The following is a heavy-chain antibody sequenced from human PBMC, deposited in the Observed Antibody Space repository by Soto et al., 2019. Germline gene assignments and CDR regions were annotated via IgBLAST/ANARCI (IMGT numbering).Heavy chain of an antibody. D-gene: IGHD1-7*01. Sequence: QVHLVQSGAEVKKPGASVKVSCMASGYNFIAQNIHWVRQAPGLGLEWMGKMSPNSGGSDYAQGLQGRVTVTRDTSISTVYMELTSLKSDDTAVYYCARERHLNSPSDAFDLWGQGTMVIVSS. CDR3: ARERHLNSPSDAFDL. CDR1: GYNFIAQN. CDR2: MSPNSGGS. V-gene: IGHV1-2*02. J-gene: IGHJ3*01.